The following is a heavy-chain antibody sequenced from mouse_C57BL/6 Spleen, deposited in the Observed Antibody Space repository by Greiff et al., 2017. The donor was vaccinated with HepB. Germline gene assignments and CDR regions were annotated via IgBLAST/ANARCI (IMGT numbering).Heavy chain of an antibody. D-gene: IGHD1-1*01. J-gene: IGHJ2*01. Sequence: VQLQESGAELARPGASVKLSCKASGYTFTSYGISWVKQRTGQGLEWIGEIYPRSGNTYYNEKFKGKATLTADKSSSTAYMELSSLTSEDSAVYFCARKDGFYYFDYWGQGTTLTVSS. CDR2: IYPRSGNT. V-gene: IGHV1-81*01. CDR3: ARKDGFYYFDY. CDR1: GYTFTSYG.